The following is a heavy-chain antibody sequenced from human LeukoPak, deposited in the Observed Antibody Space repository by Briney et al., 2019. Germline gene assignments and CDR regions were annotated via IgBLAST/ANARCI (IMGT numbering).Heavy chain of an antibody. D-gene: IGHD1-26*01. CDR3: ARRGSYSGSYHFDY. Sequence: SETLSLTCTVSGGSISSSSYYWGWIRQPPGKGLEWIGSIYYSGSTYYNPSLKSRVTISVDTSKNQFSLKLSSVTAADTAVYYCARRGSYSGSYHFDYWGQGTLVTVSS. J-gene: IGHJ4*02. V-gene: IGHV4-39*07. CDR1: GGSISSSSYY. CDR2: IYYSGST.